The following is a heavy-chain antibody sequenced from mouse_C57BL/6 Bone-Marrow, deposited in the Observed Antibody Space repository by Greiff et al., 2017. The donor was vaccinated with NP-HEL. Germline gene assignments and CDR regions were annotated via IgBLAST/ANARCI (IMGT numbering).Heavy chain of an antibody. D-gene: IGHD1-1*01. CDR2: ILPGSGNT. V-gene: IGHV1-9*01. CDR3: ARDYYGSSYFDY. J-gene: IGHJ2*01. Sequence: VQRVESGAELMKPGASVKLSCKATGYTFTGNWIEWVKQRPGHGLEWIGEILPGSGNTYYNERFKDKATFTADTSSNTAYMQLSSLTTEDSAIYYGARDYYGSSYFDYWGQGTTLTVSS. CDR1: GYTFTGNW.